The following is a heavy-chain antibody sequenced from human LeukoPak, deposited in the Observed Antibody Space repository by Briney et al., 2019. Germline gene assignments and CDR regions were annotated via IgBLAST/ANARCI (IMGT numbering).Heavy chain of an antibody. J-gene: IGHJ6*03. CDR1: GGSISSYY. CDR2: IYYSGST. V-gene: IGHV4-59*08. D-gene: IGHD6-13*01. CDR3: ARVTIAAAGYYYMDV. Sequence: KPSETLSLTCTVSGGSISSYYWSWIRQPPGKGLEWIGYIYYSGSTNYNPSLKSRVTISVDTSKNQFSLKLSSVTAADTAVYYCARVTIAAAGYYYMDVWGKGTTVTVSS.